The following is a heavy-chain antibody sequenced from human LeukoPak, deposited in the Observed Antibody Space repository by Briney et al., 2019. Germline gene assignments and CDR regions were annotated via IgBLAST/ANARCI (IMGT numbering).Heavy chain of an antibody. V-gene: IGHV4-59*01. CDR2: IYYSGST. J-gene: IGHJ5*02. D-gene: IGHD6-13*01. CDR3: ARGCSAGTPHNWFDP. CDR1: GGSISGYY. Sequence: SETLSLTCTVSGGSISGYYWSWIRQPPGKGLEWIGYIYYSGSTNYNPSPKSRVTISVDTSKNQFSLKLSSVTAADTAVYYCARGCSAGTPHNWFDPWGQGTLVTVSS.